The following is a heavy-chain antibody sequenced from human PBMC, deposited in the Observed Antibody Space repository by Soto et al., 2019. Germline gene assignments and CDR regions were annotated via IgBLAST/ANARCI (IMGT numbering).Heavy chain of an antibody. J-gene: IGHJ3*01. CDR3: ASDPNWGWGGAYDPFDV. CDR1: GGTFGAYN. D-gene: IGHD7-27*01. CDR2: ISSTRGYT. Sequence: GGPQRLSCAPSGGTFGAYNRNWVLQRPGKGLEWVSSISSTRGYTYYADSVKGGFTISRDNTRNSVLLQMNSLRAEDTGVYYCASDPNWGWGGAYDPFDVWGQGIMVTGS. V-gene: IGHV3-21*01.